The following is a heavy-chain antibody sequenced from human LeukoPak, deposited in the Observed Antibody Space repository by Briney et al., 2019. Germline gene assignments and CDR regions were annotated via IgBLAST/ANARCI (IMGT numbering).Heavy chain of an antibody. V-gene: IGHV3-49*04. Sequence: PGGSLRLSCTVSGFIFGVYGMLWVRQAPGQGLEGVGFIRSKASGGTTEYAASVRGRFTISRDDSKSIAYLQMNSLKTEDTGVYYCTRGGSWKGWFDPWGQGTLVTVSS. J-gene: IGHJ5*02. CDR1: GFIFGVYG. D-gene: IGHD6-6*01. CDR2: IRSKASGGTT. CDR3: TRGGSWKGWFDP.